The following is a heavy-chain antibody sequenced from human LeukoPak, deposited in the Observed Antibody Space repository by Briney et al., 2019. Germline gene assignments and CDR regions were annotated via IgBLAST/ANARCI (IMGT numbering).Heavy chain of an antibody. CDR1: GASISSYY. V-gene: IGHV4-59*08. D-gene: IGHD5-24*01. J-gene: IGHJ3*02. Sequence: SETLTLTCTVSGASISSYYWSWIRQPPGKGLEWIGNIYYSGSNNYNPSLKIRVTISVDSSKNQFSLKLSSMTAADTAVYYCARPRDGYNSGAFEIWGQGTLVTVSS. CDR2: IYYSGSN. CDR3: ARPRDGYNSGAFEI.